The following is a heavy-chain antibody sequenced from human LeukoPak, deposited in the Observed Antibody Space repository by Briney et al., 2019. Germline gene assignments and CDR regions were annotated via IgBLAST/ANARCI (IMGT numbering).Heavy chain of an antibody. Sequence: SEPLSLTCAVYGGSFSGYYWSWIRQPPGKGLEWIGEINHSGSTNYNPSLKSRVTISLDTSKSQFSLKLGSVIAADTAVYYCARYLDYGGNSRVFQHWGQGTLVTVSS. D-gene: IGHD4-23*01. V-gene: IGHV4-34*01. CDR2: INHSGST. CDR1: GGSFSGYY. CDR3: ARYLDYGGNSRVFQH. J-gene: IGHJ1*01.